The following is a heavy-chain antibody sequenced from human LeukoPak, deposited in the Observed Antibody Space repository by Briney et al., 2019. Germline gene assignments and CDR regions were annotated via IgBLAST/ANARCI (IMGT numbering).Heavy chain of an antibody. J-gene: IGHJ4*02. CDR2: IYYSGST. CDR1: GGSISSYY. V-gene: IGHV4-59*08. Sequence: PSETLSLTCTVSGGSISSYYWSWIQQPPPKGLHWIGYIYYSGSTNYNPSLKSRVTISVDTSKNQFSLKLSSVTAADTAVYYCAMHTVIASSWSLDYWGQGTLVTASS. CDR3: AMHTVIASSWSLDY. D-gene: IGHD6-13*01.